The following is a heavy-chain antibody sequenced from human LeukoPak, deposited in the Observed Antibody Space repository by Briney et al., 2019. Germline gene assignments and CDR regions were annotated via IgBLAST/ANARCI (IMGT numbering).Heavy chain of an antibody. V-gene: IGHV1-2*02. CDR1: GYTFTGYY. D-gene: IGHD6-13*01. CDR3: ARGSVRIIAAAAKRGNWFDP. J-gene: IGHJ5*02. Sequence: ASVKVSCKASGYTFTGYYIHWVRQAPGQGLEWMEWINPNSGGTNYAQKFQGRVTMTRDTSISTAYMELSRLRSDDTAVYYCARGSVRIIAAAAKRGNWFDPWGQGTLVTVSS. CDR2: INPNSGGT.